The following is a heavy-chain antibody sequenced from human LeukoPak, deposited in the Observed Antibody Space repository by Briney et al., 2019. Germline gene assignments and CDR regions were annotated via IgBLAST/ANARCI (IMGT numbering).Heavy chain of an antibody. CDR2: ISGSGGST. D-gene: IGHD1-26*01. Sequence: GGSLRLSCAVSGFTFSSYAMSWVRQAPGKGLEWVSVISGSGGSTYYADSVKGRFTISRDNSKNTLYLQMNSLRAEDTAVYYCATGLYSGSYSGFDYWGQGTLVTVSS. J-gene: IGHJ4*02. V-gene: IGHV3-23*01. CDR3: ATGLYSGSYSGFDY. CDR1: GFTFSSYA.